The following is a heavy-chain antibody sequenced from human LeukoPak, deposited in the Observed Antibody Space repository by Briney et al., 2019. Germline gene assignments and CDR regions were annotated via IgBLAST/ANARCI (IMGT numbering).Heavy chain of an antibody. J-gene: IGHJ4*02. D-gene: IGHD2-2*02. CDR3: ARDRCSSTSCYTHYFDY. V-gene: IGHV3-30-3*01. CDR2: ISYDGSNK. Sequence: GGSLRLSCAASGFTFSSYTMHWVRQAPGQGLEWVAVISYDGSNKYYADSVKGRFTISGDTSKNTLYLQMNSLRAEDTAVYYCARDRCSSTSCYTHYFDYWGQGTLVTVSS. CDR1: GFTFSSYT.